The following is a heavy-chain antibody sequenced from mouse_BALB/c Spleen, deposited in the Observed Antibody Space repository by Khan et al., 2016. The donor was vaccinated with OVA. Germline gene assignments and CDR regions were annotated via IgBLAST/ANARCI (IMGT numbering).Heavy chain of an antibody. J-gene: IGHJ4*01. V-gene: IGHV2-9*02. CDR2: IWAVGST. D-gene: IGHD2-3*01. Sequence: VQLQESGPGLVAPSQSLSIACTVSGFSLTTYGVNWVRQPPGEGLEWLGVIWAVGSTNYNSALRSRLSISKDNSKSQVFLKMPSLQTDDTAMYYCVRFYDPYYAMDYWGQGTSVTVSS. CDR3: VRFYDPYYAMDY. CDR1: GFSLTTYG.